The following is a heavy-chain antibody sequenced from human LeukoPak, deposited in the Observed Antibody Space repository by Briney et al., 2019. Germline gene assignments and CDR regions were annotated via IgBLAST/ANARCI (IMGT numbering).Heavy chain of an antibody. CDR1: GVSISSYY. D-gene: IGHD6-13*01. V-gene: IGHV4-4*07. CDR3: ARGLGGSSRWLYYYYYMDV. Sequence: PSETLSLTCTVSGVSISSYYWSWIRQPAGKGREGIGRIYTSGSTNYNPSLKSRATMSVDTSKNQFSLKLSSVTAAEPAVYYCARGLGGSSRWLYYYYYMDVWGKGTTVTISS. J-gene: IGHJ6*03. CDR2: IYTSGST.